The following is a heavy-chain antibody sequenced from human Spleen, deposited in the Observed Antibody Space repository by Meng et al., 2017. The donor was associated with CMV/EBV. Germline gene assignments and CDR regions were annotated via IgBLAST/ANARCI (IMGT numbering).Heavy chain of an antibody. D-gene: IGHD2-15*01. Sequence: QITLNESCPTLVKPTQTLTLTFTFSGFSLSTNGVAVGWISQPPGKALELLAVIYWTDDKRYSPSLKNKLTITKDTSRNQVVLTMTNVDPVDTATYYCAHMSGGINWFDPWGQGTLVTVSS. V-gene: IGHV2-5*01. J-gene: IGHJ5*02. CDR1: GFSLSTNGVA. CDR2: IYWTDDK. CDR3: AHMSGGINWFDP.